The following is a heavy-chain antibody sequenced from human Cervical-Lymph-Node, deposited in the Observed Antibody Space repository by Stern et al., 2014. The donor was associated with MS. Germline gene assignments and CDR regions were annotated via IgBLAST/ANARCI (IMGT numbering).Heavy chain of an antibody. J-gene: IGHJ4*02. Sequence: QVQLVQSGAEVKKPGASVKISCKAPGYKFTNYYIHWMRQAPGKGPEWMGMINPSGDSTTYAQKFQGRVTMTRDTSTSTVYMELSRLRSEDAAVYYCASGRLGYWGQGTQVTVSS. CDR2: INPSGDST. V-gene: IGHV1-46*01. CDR3: ASGRLGY. CDR1: GYKFTNYY.